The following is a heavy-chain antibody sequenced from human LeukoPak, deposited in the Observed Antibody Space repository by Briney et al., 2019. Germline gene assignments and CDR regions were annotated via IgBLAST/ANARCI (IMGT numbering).Heavy chain of an antibody. V-gene: IGHV3-48*01. CDR3: ARDFLLRYFDGGDY. CDR2: ISSSSSTI. J-gene: IGHJ4*02. CDR1: GFTFSSYS. Sequence: GGSLRLSCAASGFTFSSYSMNWVRQAPGKGLEWVSYISSSSSTIYYADSVRGRFTISRDNAKNSLYLQMNSLRAEDTVVYYRARDFLLRYFDGGDYWGQGTLVTVSS. D-gene: IGHD3-9*01.